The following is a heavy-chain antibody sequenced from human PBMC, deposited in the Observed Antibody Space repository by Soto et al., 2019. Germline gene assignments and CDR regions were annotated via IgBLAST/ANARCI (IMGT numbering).Heavy chain of an antibody. J-gene: IGHJ4*02. D-gene: IGHD4-17*01. CDR1: GFTFSSYG. CDR2: ISYDGSNK. V-gene: IGHV3-30*18. Sequence: QVQLVESGGGVVQPGRSLRLSCAASGFTFSSYGMHWVRQAPGKGLEWVAVISYDGSNKYYADSVKGRFTISRDNSKNMLYLQMNSLRAEDTAVYYCAKDLIGDSAHLDYWGQGTLVTVSS. CDR3: AKDLIGDSAHLDY.